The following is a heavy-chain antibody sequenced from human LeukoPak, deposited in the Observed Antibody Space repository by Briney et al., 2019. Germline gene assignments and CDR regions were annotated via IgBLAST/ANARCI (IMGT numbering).Heavy chain of an antibody. D-gene: IGHD3-3*01. CDR1: GFTFSNYD. J-gene: IGHJ4*02. CDR3: AKENDFVY. Sequence: GRSLRLSCAASGFTFSNYDMHWVRQAPGKGLEWVAFISYDGTNKYYADSVKGRFTISRDNSKSTLYLQMNSLRAEDTAVYYCAKENDFVYWGQGTLVTVSS. CDR2: ISYDGTNK. V-gene: IGHV3-30*18.